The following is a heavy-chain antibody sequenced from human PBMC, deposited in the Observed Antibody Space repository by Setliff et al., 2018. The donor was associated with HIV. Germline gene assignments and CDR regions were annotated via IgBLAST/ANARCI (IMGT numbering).Heavy chain of an antibody. J-gene: IGHJ2*01. V-gene: IGHV1-18*01. CDR2: ISVYNGQT. Sequence: ASVKVSCKASGYSFTTYGISWVRQAPGQGLEWVGWISVYNGQTLYAQKVQDRITVTMDIPKDTAYMELRGLTPDDAAVYYCARGHHFYWYFNLWGPGTLVTVSS. CDR1: GYSFTTYG. CDR3: ARGHHFYWYFNL.